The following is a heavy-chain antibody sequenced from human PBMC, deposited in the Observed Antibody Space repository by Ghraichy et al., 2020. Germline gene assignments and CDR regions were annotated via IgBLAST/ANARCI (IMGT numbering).Heavy chain of an antibody. D-gene: IGHD3-10*01. CDR2: IYPGDSDT. J-gene: IGHJ4*02. CDR3: ARDYGSGTRGLDFDY. V-gene: IGHV5-51*01. CDR1: GYSFTSYW. Sequence: GESLNISCKGSGYSFTSYWIGWVRQMPGKGLEWMGIIYPGDSDTRYSSSFQGQVTISADKSISTAYLQWSSLKASDTAMYYCARDYGSGTRGLDFDYWGQGTLVTVSS.